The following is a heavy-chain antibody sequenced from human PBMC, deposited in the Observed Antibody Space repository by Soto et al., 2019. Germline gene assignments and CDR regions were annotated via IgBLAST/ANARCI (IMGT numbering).Heavy chain of an antibody. J-gene: IGHJ4*02. CDR2: INAGNGNT. CDR3: ARGGGFCRGGSCFTHPTPDF. V-gene: IGHV1-3*01. Sequence: ASVKVSCKASGYTFTSYAMHWVRQAPGQRLEWMGWINAGNGNTKYSQKFQGRVTITRDTSASTAYMELSSLGSEDTAVYYCARGGGFCRGGSCFTHPTPDFWGQGTLVTVSS. D-gene: IGHD2-15*01. CDR1: GYTFTSYA.